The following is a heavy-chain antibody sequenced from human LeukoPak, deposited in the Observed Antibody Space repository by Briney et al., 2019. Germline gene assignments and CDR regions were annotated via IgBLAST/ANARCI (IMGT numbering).Heavy chain of an antibody. CDR3: ARDLCSSTSCYFDY. J-gene: IGHJ4*02. Sequence: PGGSLRLSCAASGFSFSSYWMSWVRQAPGKGLEWVANIKQDGSQKHYVDSVKGRFTISRDNAKNSLYLQMNSLRVEDTAVYHCARDLCSSTSCYFDYWGQGILVTVSS. D-gene: IGHD2-2*01. V-gene: IGHV3-7*01. CDR2: IKQDGSQK. CDR1: GFSFSSYW.